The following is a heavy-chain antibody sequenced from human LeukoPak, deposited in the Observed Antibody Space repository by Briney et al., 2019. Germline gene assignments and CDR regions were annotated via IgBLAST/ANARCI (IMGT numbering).Heavy chain of an antibody. V-gene: IGHV1-69*13. J-gene: IGHJ4*02. D-gene: IGHD4-17*01. CDR1: GGTFSSYA. CDR3: AREARHDYGDYYYFDY. Sequence: SVNVSCKASGGTFSSYAISWVRQAPGQGLEWMGGIIPIFGTANYAQKFQGRVTITADEPTSTAYMELSSLRPEDTAVYYCAREARHDYGDYYYFDYWGQGTLVTVSS. CDR2: IIPIFGTA.